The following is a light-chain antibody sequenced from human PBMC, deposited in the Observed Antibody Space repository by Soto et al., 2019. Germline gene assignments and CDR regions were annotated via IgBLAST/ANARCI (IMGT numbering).Light chain of an antibody. CDR2: DAS. Sequence: EIVMTQSPATLSVSTGERATLSCRASQSVTTFLAWYQQKPGQAPRLLIYDASNRATGIPARFSGSGSGTDFTLTISSLEPEDFAVYYCQQRSNWPPVITFGGGTKV. CDR1: QSVTTF. V-gene: IGKV3-11*01. J-gene: IGKJ4*01. CDR3: QQRSNWPPVIT.